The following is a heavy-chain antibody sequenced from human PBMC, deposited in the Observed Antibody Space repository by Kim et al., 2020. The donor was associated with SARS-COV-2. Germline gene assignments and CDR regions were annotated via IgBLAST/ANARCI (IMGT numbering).Heavy chain of an antibody. CDR3: ARDPTGDYDSSGYL. CDR2: ISSSGSTI. V-gene: IGHV3-48*03. D-gene: IGHD3-22*01. Sequence: GGSLRLSCAASGFTFSSYEMNWVRQAPGKGLEWVSYISSSGSTIYYADSVKGRFTISRDNAKNSLYLQMNSLRAEDTAVYYCARDPTGDYDSSGYLWGQGTLVTVSS. J-gene: IGHJ4*02. CDR1: GFTFSSYE.